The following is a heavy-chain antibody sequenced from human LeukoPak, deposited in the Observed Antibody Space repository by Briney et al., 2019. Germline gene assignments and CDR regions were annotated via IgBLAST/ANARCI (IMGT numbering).Heavy chain of an antibody. V-gene: IGHV4-61*02. Sequence: SETLSLTCTVSGGSISSGSYYWSWIRQPAGKGLEWIGRIYTSGSTNYNPSLKSRVTMSVDTSKNQFSLKLSSVTVADTAVYYCARDVGNYWGQGTLVTVSS. J-gene: IGHJ4*02. CDR2: IYTSGST. CDR1: GGSISSGSYY. CDR3: ARDVGNY.